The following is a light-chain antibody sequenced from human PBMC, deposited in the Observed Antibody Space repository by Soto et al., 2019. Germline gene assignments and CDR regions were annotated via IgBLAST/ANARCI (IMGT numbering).Light chain of an antibody. CDR2: AAS. CDR3: QQYYSYPGT. Sequence: AIRMTQSPSSFSASTGDRVTITCRASQGISSYLAWYQQKPGKAPKLLIYAASTLQSGVPSRLSGSGSVTDFTLTISCLQSEDFATYYGQQYYSYPGTFGQGTKVEIK. CDR1: QGISSY. J-gene: IGKJ1*01. V-gene: IGKV1-8*01.